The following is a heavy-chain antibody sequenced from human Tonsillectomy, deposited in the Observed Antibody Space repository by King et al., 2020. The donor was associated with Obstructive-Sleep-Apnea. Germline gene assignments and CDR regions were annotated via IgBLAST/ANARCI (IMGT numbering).Heavy chain of an antibody. Sequence: VQLVGSGGGLVQPGGSLRLSCAASGFTLFSYAMSWVRPAPGKGLEWGSAISGSGGSTYYADSGKGRFTISRDNSKNTLYLQMNSLRAEDTAVYYCAKERRYSYGTGAFDIWGQGTMVTVSS. CDR1: GFTLFSYA. CDR2: ISGSGGST. V-gene: IGHV3-23*04. D-gene: IGHD5-18*01. CDR3: AKERRYSYGTGAFDI. J-gene: IGHJ3*02.